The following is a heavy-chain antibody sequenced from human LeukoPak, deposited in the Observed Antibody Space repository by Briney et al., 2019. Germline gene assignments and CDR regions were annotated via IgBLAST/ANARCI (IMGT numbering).Heavy chain of an antibody. D-gene: IGHD4-17*01. CDR1: GFTFSSYG. CDR3: AKGLYGENFDY. CDR2: IRDDGSNK. J-gene: IGHJ4*02. Sequence: GGSLRLSCAASGFTFSSYGMYWVRQAPGKGLEWVAFIRDDGSNKYYADSVKGRFTISRDNSKNTLYLQMNGLRAEDTAVSYCAKGLYGENFDYWGQGTLVTVSS. V-gene: IGHV3-30*02.